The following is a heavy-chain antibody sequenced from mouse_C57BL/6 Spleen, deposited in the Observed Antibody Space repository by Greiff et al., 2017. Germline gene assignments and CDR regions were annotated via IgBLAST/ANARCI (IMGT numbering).Heavy chain of an antibody. CDR1: GYTFTSYW. CDR2: IYPGSGST. V-gene: IGHV1-55*01. CDR3: ASRYSNYFFFDY. Sequence: QVQLQQPGAELVKPGASVKMSCKASGYTFTSYWITWVKQRPGQGLAWIGDIYPGSGSTNYNEKFKGKATLTVDTSSSTAYMQLSSLTSEDSAVYYCASRYSNYFFFDYRGQGTTLTVSS. D-gene: IGHD2-5*01. J-gene: IGHJ2*01.